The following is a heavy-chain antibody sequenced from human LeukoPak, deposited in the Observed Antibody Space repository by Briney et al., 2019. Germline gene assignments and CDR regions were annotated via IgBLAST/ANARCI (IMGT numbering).Heavy chain of an antibody. CDR3: ARGSGSYHHTFDY. V-gene: IGHV4-39*07. Sequence: SETLSLTCTVSGCTISSSSYYWGWIRQPPGKGLEWIGSIYYSGSTYYNPSLKSRVTISVDTSKNQFSLKLSSVTAADTAVYYCARGSGSYHHTFDYWGQGTLVTVSS. J-gene: IGHJ4*02. D-gene: IGHD1-26*01. CDR1: GCTISSSSYY. CDR2: IYYSGST.